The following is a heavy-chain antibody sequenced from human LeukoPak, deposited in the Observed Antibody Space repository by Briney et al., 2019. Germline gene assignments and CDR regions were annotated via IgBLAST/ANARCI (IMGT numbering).Heavy chain of an antibody. CDR1: GGSISSYY. D-gene: IGHD4-11*01. J-gene: IGHJ4*02. CDR3: ARHDIYSNYGEYLDY. CDR2: IYTSGST. V-gene: IGHV4-4*09. Sequence: SETLSLTCTVSGGSISSYYWSWIRQPPGKGLEWIGYIYTSGSTNYNPSLKSRVTTSVDTSKNQSSLKLSSVTAADTAVYYCARHDIYSNYGEYLDYWGQGTLVTVSS.